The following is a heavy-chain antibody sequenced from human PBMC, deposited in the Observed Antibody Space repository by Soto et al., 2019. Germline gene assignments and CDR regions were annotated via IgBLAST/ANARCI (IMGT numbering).Heavy chain of an antibody. CDR1: GFTFSVYW. CDR2: IKQDGNEQ. V-gene: IGHV3-7*05. J-gene: IGHJ5*02. CDR3: ARVLQKGDFWSGYTDNWFDP. D-gene: IGHD3-3*01. Sequence: PVGSLRLSCAASGFTFSVYWMTWVRQAPGKGLEWVANIKQDGNEQYYVDSVKGRFTISRDNAKNSLYLQMNSLRADDTAVYYCARVLQKGDFWSGYTDNWFDPWGQGTLVTVSS.